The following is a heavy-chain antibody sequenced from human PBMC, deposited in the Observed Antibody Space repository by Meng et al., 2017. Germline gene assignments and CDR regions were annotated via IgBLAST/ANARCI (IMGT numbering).Heavy chain of an antibody. V-gene: IGHV3-15*04. D-gene: IGHD6-13*01. CDR1: GLRFTDAW. CDR3: ATGAAAADH. CDR2: IERKSDGGTI. Sequence: LVGLVVGLVKPGGAIRRSCVASGLRFTDAWMSWGRQAPGKGLEWVGRIERKSDGGTIYYAAPVKGRFTISRDDSKNTLYLQMDSLINEDTAVYFCATGAAAADHWGQGTLVTVSS. J-gene: IGHJ4*02.